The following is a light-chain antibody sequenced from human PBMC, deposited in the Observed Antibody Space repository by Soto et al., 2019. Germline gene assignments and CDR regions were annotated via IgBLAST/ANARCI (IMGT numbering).Light chain of an antibody. CDR1: QSVSRS. J-gene: IGKJ1*01. Sequence: QLTQSPSSLSASVGDRVIITCRASQSVSRSLNWYQQKPGQAPKLLLYAASTLHSGVPSRFSGSGSGTAFTLTISSLQPEDFATYYCQQNAITPPWTFGQGTKVEVK. CDR3: QQNAITPPWT. CDR2: AAS. V-gene: IGKV1-39*01.